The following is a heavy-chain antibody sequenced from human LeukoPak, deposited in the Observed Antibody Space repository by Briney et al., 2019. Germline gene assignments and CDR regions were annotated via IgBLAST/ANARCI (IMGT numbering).Heavy chain of an antibody. CDR2: INSDGSST. Sequence: PGRSLRLSCAASGFTFSSYDLHWVRQAPGKGLVWVSRINSDGSSTSYADSVKGRFTISRDNAKNTLYLQMKSLRAEDTAVYYCARLRGQWLDYWGQGTLVTVSS. CDR1: GFTFSSYD. V-gene: IGHV3-74*01. D-gene: IGHD6-19*01. CDR3: ARLRGQWLDY. J-gene: IGHJ4*02.